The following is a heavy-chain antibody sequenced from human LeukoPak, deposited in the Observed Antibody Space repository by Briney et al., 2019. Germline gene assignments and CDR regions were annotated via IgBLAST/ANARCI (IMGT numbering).Heavy chain of an antibody. CDR1: GFTFSGSA. Sequence: GGSLRLSCAASGFTFSGSAMHWVRQASGKGLERVGRIRSKANSYATAYAASVKGRVTISRDDSKNTAYLQMNSLKTEDTAVYYCTRPTIMADYWGQGTLVTVSS. CDR3: TRPTIMADY. J-gene: IGHJ4*02. CDR2: IRSKANSYAT. D-gene: IGHD5-24*01. V-gene: IGHV3-73*01.